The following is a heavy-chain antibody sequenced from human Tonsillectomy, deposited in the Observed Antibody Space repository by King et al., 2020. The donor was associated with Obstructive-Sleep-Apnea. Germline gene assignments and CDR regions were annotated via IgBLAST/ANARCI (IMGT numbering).Heavy chain of an antibody. CDR3: ARVADAYGPPFDY. V-gene: IGHV3-30*04. D-gene: IGHD3-16*01. CDR1: GFTFSSSA. CDR2: ISYDVSNK. J-gene: IGHJ4*02. Sequence: VQLVESGGGVVQPGRSLRLSCAASGFTFSSSAMHWVRQAPGKGLEWVAVISYDVSNKYYLDSVKGRFTISRDNSKNTLYLQMNSLRSEDTAVYYCARVADAYGPPFDYWSQGTLVTVSS.